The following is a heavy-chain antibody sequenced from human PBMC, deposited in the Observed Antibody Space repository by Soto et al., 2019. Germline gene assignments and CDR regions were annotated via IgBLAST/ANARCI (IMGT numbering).Heavy chain of an antibody. D-gene: IGHD5-12*01. Sequence: SETLPLTWTVSGGSISSGGYYWSWIRQHPGKGLEWIGYIYYSGITYYNPSLKSRVTISVDTSKNQFSLKLSSVTAADTAVYYCARWLGYGPHFDYWGQGTLVTVSS. CDR2: IYYSGIT. CDR3: ARWLGYGPHFDY. V-gene: IGHV4-31*02. J-gene: IGHJ4*02. CDR1: GGSISSGGYY.